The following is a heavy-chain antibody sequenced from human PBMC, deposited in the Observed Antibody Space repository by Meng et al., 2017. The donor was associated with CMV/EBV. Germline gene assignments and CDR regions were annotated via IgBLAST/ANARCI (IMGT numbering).Heavy chain of an antibody. CDR3: ARALGCCSSTSCYPVRWFDP. V-gene: IGHV4-34*01. CDR2: INHSGST. D-gene: IGHD2-2*01. Sequence: SETLSLTCAVYGGSFSGYYWSWIRQPPGKGLEWIGEINHSGSTNYNPSLKSRVTISVDTSKNQFSLKLSSVTAADTAVYYCARALGCCSSTSCYPVRWFDPWGQGTLVTVSS. J-gene: IGHJ5*02. CDR1: GGSFSGYY.